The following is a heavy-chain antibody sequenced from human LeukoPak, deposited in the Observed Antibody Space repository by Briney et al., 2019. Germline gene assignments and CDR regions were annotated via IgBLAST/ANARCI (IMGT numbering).Heavy chain of an antibody. J-gene: IGHJ3*02. CDR2: INPSGGST. D-gene: IGHD5-24*01. V-gene: IGHV1-46*01. CDR1: GYTSTSYY. Sequence: ASVKVSCKASGYTSTSYYMHWVRQAPGQGLEWMGIINPSGGSTSYAQNFQGRVTMTRDTSTSTVYMELSSLRSEDTAVYYRARVRDGYNDAYDIWGQGTMVTVPS. CDR3: ARVRDGYNDAYDI.